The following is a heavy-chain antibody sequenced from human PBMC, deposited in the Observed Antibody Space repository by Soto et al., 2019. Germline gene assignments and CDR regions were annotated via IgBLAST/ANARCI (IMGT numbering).Heavy chain of an antibody. CDR3: ARDKITGLFDY. CDR1: AGSFRPYN. Sequence: SQKLPHPNAVSAGSFRPYNWLWIRQPPGTGLEWIGEINHSGSTNYNPSLKSRVTISVDTSKNQFSLKLTSVTAADTAVYYCARDKITGLFDYWGQGTLVTVS. J-gene: IGHJ4*02. V-gene: IGHV4-34*01. CDR2: INHSGST. D-gene: IGHD2-8*02.